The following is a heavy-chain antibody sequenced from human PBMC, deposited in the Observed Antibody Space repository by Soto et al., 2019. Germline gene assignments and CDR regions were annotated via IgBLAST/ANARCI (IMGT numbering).Heavy chain of an antibody. Sequence: PGESLKISCKGSVYSFTSYWIGWVRQMPGKGLEWMGIIYPGDSDTRYSPSFQGQVTISADKSISTAYLQWSSLKASDTAMYYCASGRVTIFGVVTPNWFDPWGQGTLVNVSS. CDR1: VYSFTSYW. D-gene: IGHD3-3*01. CDR2: IYPGDSDT. V-gene: IGHV5-51*01. J-gene: IGHJ5*02. CDR3: ASGRVTIFGVVTPNWFDP.